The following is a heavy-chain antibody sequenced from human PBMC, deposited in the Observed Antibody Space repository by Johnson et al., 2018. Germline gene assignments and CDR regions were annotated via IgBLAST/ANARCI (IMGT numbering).Heavy chain of an antibody. V-gene: IGHV3-33*01. CDR1: GFTFSSYG. Sequence: QVQLVQSGGGVVQPGRSLRLSCAASGFTFSSYGMHWVRQAPGKGLEWVAVIWYDGSNKYYADSVKGRFTISRDNSKNTLYLQMNSLRAEDPAVYYGARDLVRSGLYRFDPWGQGTLVTVSS. CDR3: ARDLVRSGLYRFDP. CDR2: IWYDGSNK. D-gene: IGHD6-19*01. J-gene: IGHJ5*02.